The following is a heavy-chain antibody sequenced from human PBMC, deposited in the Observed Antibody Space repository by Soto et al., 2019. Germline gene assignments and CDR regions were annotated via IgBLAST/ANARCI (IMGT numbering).Heavy chain of an antibody. CDR2: IKQDGSEK. J-gene: IGHJ4*02. D-gene: IGHD2-2*02. Sequence: GGSLRLSCAASGFTFSRYWMNWVRQAPGKGLEWVANIKQDGSEKYYEDSVTGRFTISRDNAKNSLFLQMNSLRAEDTAVYYCARNLGYCNSTNCYTVLDYWGQGTLVTVSS. V-gene: IGHV3-7*04. CDR3: ARNLGYCNSTNCYTVLDY. CDR1: GFTFSRYW.